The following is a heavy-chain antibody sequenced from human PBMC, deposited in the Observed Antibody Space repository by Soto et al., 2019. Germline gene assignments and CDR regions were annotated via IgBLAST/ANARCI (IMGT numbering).Heavy chain of an antibody. CDR1: GFTFSSYG. J-gene: IGHJ4*02. V-gene: IGHV3-30*18. CDR2: ISYDGSNK. D-gene: IGHD3-22*01. Sequence: QVQLVESGGGVVQPGRSLRLSCAASGFTFSSYGMHWVRQAPGKGLEWVAVISYDGSNKYYADSVKGRFTISRDNSKNTLYLQMNSLRAEDTAVYYCAKGPLGYYDSSGYGYNSSLFFDYWGQGTLVTVSS. CDR3: AKGPLGYYDSSGYGYNSSLFFDY.